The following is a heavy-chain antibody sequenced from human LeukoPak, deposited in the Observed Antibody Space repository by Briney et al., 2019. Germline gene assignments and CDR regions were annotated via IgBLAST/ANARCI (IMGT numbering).Heavy chain of an antibody. CDR1: GGTFSSYA. Sequence: RWASVKVSCKASGGTFSSYAISWVRQAPGQGLEWMGGIIPIFGTANYAQKFQGRVTITADKSTSTAYMELSSLRSEDTAVYYCASGYCSGGSCSFGAIDIWGQGTMVTVSS. J-gene: IGHJ3*02. D-gene: IGHD2-15*01. V-gene: IGHV1-69*06. CDR2: IIPIFGTA. CDR3: ASGYCSGGSCSFGAIDI.